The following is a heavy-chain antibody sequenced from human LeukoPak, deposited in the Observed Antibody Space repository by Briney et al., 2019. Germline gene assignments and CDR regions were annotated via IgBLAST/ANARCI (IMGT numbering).Heavy chain of an antibody. CDR1: GYTFTSYD. J-gene: IGHJ6*03. D-gene: IGHD6-13*01. V-gene: IGHV1-18*01. CDR3: ARQGVTAAENNYFYYYMDF. CDR2: ISPNSGNT. Sequence: ASVKVSCTASGYTFTSYDINWVRQATGQGLEWMGWISPNSGNTKSAQKFQGRVTMTTDTSTSTAYMELRSLRSDDTAVYYCARQGVTAAENNYFYYYMDFWGKGTTVTVSS.